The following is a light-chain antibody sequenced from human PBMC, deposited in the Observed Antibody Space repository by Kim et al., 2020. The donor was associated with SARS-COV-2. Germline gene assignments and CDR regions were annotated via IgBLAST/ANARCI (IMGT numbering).Light chain of an antibody. Sequence: GSPGERATLSCRARRRVSSNLAWYQQKPGQAPRLLIYGASTRATGIPARFSGSGSGTEFTLTISRLQSEDFAVYYCQQYNNWPLTVGGGTKVDIK. J-gene: IGKJ4*01. CDR3: QQYNNWPLT. CDR2: GAS. CDR1: RRVSSN. V-gene: IGKV3-15*01.